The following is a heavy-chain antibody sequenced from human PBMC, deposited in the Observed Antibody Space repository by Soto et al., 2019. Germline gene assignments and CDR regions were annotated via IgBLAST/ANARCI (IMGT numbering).Heavy chain of an antibody. D-gene: IGHD4-4*01. Sequence: GSSVKGSCKSSGYTFTIYDINWVRQATGQGLEWMGWMNPNSGNTGYAQKFQGRVTMTRNTSISTAYMELSSLRSEDTAVYYCARGNRKTVTAYYYYGMDVWGQGNTVTVSS. V-gene: IGHV1-8*01. J-gene: IGHJ6*02. CDR3: ARGNRKTVTAYYYYGMDV. CDR1: GYTFTIYD. CDR2: MNPNSGNT.